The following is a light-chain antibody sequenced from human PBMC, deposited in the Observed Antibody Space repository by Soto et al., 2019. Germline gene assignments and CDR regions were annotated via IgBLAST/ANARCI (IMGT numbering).Light chain of an antibody. Sequence: QSVLTQPASVSGSPGQSITISCTGTSSDVGGYNYVSWYQQHPGKAPKLMIYEVSNRPSGVSNRFSGSKSGNTPSLTISGLQAEDEADYYCSSYTSSSTLVFGGGTKLTVL. CDR3: SSYTSSSTLV. V-gene: IGLV2-14*01. J-gene: IGLJ2*01. CDR2: EVS. CDR1: SSDVGGYNY.